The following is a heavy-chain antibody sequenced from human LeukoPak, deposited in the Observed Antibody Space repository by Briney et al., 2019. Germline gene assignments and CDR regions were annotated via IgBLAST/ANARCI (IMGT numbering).Heavy chain of an antibody. D-gene: IGHD3-10*01. CDR3: ERDGEAYGSGSYHLHWFDP. Sequence: SETLSLTCTVSGGSISSYYWSWIRQPPGKGLEWIGYIYYSGSTNYNPSLKSRVTISVDTSKNQFSLKLSSVTAADTAVYYCERDGEAYGSGSYHLHWFDPWGQGTLVTVSS. CDR1: GGSISSYY. CDR2: IYYSGST. J-gene: IGHJ5*02. V-gene: IGHV4-59*01.